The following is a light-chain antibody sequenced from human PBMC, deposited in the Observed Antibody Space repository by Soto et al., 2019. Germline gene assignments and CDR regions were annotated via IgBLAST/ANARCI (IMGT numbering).Light chain of an antibody. CDR1: SSDVGGYHY. CDR3: SSYTRSSTLV. Sequence: QSALTQPASVSGSAGQSITISCTGTSSDVGGYHYVSWYQQHPGKAPKLMIYDVTNRPSGVSNRFSGYNSGNTASLTISGLQAEDEADYDCSSYTRSSTLVFGGGTKVTVL. V-gene: IGLV2-14*01. J-gene: IGLJ2*01. CDR2: DVT.